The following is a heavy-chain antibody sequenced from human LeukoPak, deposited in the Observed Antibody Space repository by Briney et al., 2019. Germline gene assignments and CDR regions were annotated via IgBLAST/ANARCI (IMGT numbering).Heavy chain of an antibody. CDR2: INPNSGGT. V-gene: IGHV1-2*02. CDR1: GYTFTGYY. Sequence: ASVTVSCKASGYTFTGYYMHWVRQAPGQGLEWMGWINPNSGGTNYAQKFQGRVTMTRDTSISTAYMELSRLRSDDTAVYYCARDLWGTGTTGDYWGQGTLVTVSS. CDR3: ARDLWGTGTTGDY. J-gene: IGHJ4*02. D-gene: IGHD1-14*01.